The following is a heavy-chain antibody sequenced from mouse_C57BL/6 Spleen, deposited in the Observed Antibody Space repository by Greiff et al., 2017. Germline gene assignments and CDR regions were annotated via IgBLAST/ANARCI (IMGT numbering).Heavy chain of an antibody. CDR2: ISSGSSTI. CDR3: ARAASLITPYAMDY. J-gene: IGHJ4*01. Sequence: DVQLVESGGGLVKPGGSPKLSCAASGFTFSDYGMHWVRQAPEKGLEWVAYISSGSSTIYYADTVKGRFTISRDNAKNTLFLQMTSLRSEDTAMYYCARAASLITPYAMDYWGQGTSVTVSS. D-gene: IGHD1-1*01. V-gene: IGHV5-17*01. CDR1: GFTFSDYG.